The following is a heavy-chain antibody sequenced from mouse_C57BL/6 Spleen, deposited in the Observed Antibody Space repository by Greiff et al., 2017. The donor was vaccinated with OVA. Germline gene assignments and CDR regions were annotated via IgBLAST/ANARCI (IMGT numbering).Heavy chain of an antibody. CDR1: GYTFTDYY. V-gene: IGHV1-26*01. D-gene: IGHD1-1*01. CDR3: AREDYGSSYWYFDV. J-gene: IGHJ1*03. CDR2: INPNNGGT. Sequence: VQLKQSGPELVKPGASVKISCKASGYTFTDYYMNWVKQSHGKSLEWIGDINPNNGGTSYNQKFKGKATLTVDKSSSTAYMELRSLTSEDSAVYYCAREDYGSSYWYFDVWGTGTTVTVSS.